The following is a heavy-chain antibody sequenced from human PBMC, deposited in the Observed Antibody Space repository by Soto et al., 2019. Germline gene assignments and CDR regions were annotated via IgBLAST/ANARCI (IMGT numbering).Heavy chain of an antibody. J-gene: IGHJ4*02. D-gene: IGHD3-22*01. CDR3: ARDAYDSSGYYQGDFDY. Sequence: GGSLRLSCAASGFTFSSYGMHWVRQAPGKGLEWVAVISYDGSNKYYADSVKGRFTISRDNSENTLNLQMNSLRAEDTAVYYCARDAYDSSGYYQGDFDYWGQGTLVTVSS. CDR1: GFTFSSYG. V-gene: IGHV3-30*03. CDR2: ISYDGSNK.